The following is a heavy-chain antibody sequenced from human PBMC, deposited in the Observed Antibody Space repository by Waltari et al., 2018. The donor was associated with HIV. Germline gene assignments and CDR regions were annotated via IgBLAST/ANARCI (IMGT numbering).Heavy chain of an antibody. Sequence: EVKLVESGGRLVQPRGSIRLSCVASGFTFSSYWMHWVRQAPGKGLGGIYRVSREGNSTGYAYSVKGRFTISRDNAKNTLFLQMNSLRVEDTAVYFCARSLYYEFWSAYPPDYWGQGTRVTVSS. D-gene: IGHD3-3*01. CDR3: ARSLYYEFWSAYPPDY. CDR1: GFTFSSYW. CDR2: VSREGNST. J-gene: IGHJ4*02. V-gene: IGHV3-74*01.